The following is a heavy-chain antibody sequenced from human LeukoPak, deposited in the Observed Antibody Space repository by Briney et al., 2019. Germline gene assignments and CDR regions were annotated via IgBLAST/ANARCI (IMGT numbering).Heavy chain of an antibody. J-gene: IGHJ4*02. D-gene: IGHD2-21*01. CDR3: ARSSSVTIPGYYFDY. CDR2: ISAYNGHT. V-gene: IGHV1-18*01. Sequence: GASVKVSCKASGYTFTSYGISWVRQAPGQGLEWMGWISAYNGHTNYAQKLQGRVTVTTDTSTNTAYMELRSLRSDDTAVYYCARSSSVTIPGYYFDYWGQGTLVTVSS. CDR1: GYTFTSYG.